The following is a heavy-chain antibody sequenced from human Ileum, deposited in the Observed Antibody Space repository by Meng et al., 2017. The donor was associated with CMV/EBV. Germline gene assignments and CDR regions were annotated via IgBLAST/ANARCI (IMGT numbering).Heavy chain of an antibody. CDR3: ARAVSPFIDYDFWSGHNWFDP. D-gene: IGHD3-3*01. CDR2: ISSSGRTI. V-gene: IGHV3-48*03. J-gene: IGHJ5*02. Sequence: GGSLRLSCAASGFTFSSYEMNWVRQAPGKGLEWISYISSSGRTIYYGDAVKGRFTISRDNARNSLYLQMNSLRVEDTAVYYCARAVSPFIDYDFWSGHNWFDPWGQGTLVTVSS. CDR1: GFTFSSYE.